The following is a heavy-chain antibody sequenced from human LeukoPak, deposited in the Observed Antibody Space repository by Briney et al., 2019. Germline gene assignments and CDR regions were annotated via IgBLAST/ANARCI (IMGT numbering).Heavy chain of an antibody. CDR1: GYTFIGYY. Sequence: GASVKVSCKASGYTFIGYYMNWVRQAPGQGLEWMGWINPNSGGTNYAQKFQGRVTMTRDTSISTAYMELSRLRSDDTAVYYCARVFGDQTQDYWGQGTLVTVSS. J-gene: IGHJ4*02. CDR3: ARVFGDQTQDY. CDR2: INPNSGGT. V-gene: IGHV1-2*02. D-gene: IGHD2-21*02.